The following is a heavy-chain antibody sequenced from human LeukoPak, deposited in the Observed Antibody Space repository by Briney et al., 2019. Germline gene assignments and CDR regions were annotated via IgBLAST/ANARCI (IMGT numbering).Heavy chain of an antibody. CDR2: IYYSGST. CDR1: GGSISSYY. D-gene: IGHD3-22*01. Sequence: SETLSLTCTVSGGSISSYYWSWIRQPPGKGLEWIGYIYYSGSTNYNPSLKSRVTISVDTSKNQFSLKLSSVTAADTAVYYFARDPPVDSSGWLSGNKDEAPDWFDPWGQGALVTVSS. V-gene: IGHV4-59*01. J-gene: IGHJ5*02. CDR3: ARDPPVDSSGWLSGNKDEAPDWFDP.